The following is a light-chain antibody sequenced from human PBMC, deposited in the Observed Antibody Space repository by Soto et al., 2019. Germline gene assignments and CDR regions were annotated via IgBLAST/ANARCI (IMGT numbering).Light chain of an antibody. V-gene: IGKV1-39*01. CDR1: QNINNY. Sequence: DIQMTQSPSSLSASVGDRVTITCQASQNINNYLNWYQQKPGRAPKLLMYGASYLKSGVPTRFSGSGSGTDFTLTISSLQPEDFATYYCQQTYTTPEITFGQGTRLEI. CDR2: GAS. J-gene: IGKJ5*01. CDR3: QQTYTTPEIT.